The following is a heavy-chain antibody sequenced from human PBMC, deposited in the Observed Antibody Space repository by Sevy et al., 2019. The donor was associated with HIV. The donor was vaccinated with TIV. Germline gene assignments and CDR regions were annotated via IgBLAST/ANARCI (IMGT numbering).Heavy chain of an antibody. J-gene: IGHJ4*02. CDR3: ARALYSDVWYYYDY. Sequence: GGSLRLSCSASGFTFSDYTMHWVRQAPGKGLEWVKLILKDGAIKYYADSVKGRFTISRDNSENTLYLQMNSLRPEDTAVYYCARALYSDVWYYYDYWGQGTLVTVSS. V-gene: IGHV3-30-3*01. CDR1: GFTFSDYT. D-gene: IGHD6-19*01. CDR2: ILKDGAIK.